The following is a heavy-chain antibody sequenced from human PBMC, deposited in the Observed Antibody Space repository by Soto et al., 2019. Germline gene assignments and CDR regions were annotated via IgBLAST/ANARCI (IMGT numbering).Heavy chain of an antibody. J-gene: IGHJ6*02. D-gene: IGHD4-4*01. CDR1: GGSISRYY. CDR3: ARAHPCFLVTTGYYYAMDV. Sequence: SETLSLTCTVSGGSISRYYWSWIRQPPGKGLEWIGYIYYSGSTNYNPSLKSRVTISVDTSKNQFSLKLSSVTAADTAVYYCARAHPCFLVTTGYYYAMDVWGQGTTGTVSS. CDR2: IYYSGST. V-gene: IGHV4-59*01.